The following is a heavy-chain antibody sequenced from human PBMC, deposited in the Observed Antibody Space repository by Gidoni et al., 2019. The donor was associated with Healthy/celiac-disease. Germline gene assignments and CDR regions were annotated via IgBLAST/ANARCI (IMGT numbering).Heavy chain of an antibody. V-gene: IGHV4-34*01. CDR2: INHSGST. Sequence: QVQLQQWGAGLLKPSETLSLTCAVYGGSFSGYYWSWIRQPPGKGLEWIGEINHSGSTNYNPSLKSRVTISVDTSKNQFSLKLSSVTAADTAVYYCARPFGFVLGIGDAFDIWGQGTMVTVSS. D-gene: IGHD7-27*01. CDR3: ARPFGFVLGIGDAFDI. CDR1: GGSFSGYY. J-gene: IGHJ3*02.